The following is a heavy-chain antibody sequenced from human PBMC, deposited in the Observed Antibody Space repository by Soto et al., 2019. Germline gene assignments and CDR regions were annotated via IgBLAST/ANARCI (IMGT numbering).Heavy chain of an antibody. CDR1: GFSLSTSGVG. V-gene: IGHV2-5*02. Sequence: SGPTLVNPTQTLTLTCTFSGFSLSTSGVGVGWIRQPPGKALEWLALIYWDDDKRYSPSLKSRLTITKDTSKNQVVLTMTNMDPVDTATYYCALPPSASGSYRALSYYFDYWGQGTLVTVSS. CDR2: IYWDDDK. D-gene: IGHD3-10*01. CDR3: ALPPSASGSYRALSYYFDY. J-gene: IGHJ4*02.